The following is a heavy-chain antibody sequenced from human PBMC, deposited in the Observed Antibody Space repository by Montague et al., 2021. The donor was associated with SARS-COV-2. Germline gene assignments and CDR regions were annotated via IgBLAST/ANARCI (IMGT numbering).Heavy chain of an antibody. J-gene: IGHJ3*02. CDR2: IYYSGST. CDR3: ARDTGISGAFDI. D-gene: IGHD2-15*01. CDR1: GGSISSGGYY. Sequence: TLSLTCTVSGGSISSGGYYWSWLRQHPGKGLEWIGYIYYSGSTYYNPSLKSRVTISVATSKNRFSLKLSSVTAADTAGYYCARDTGISGAFDIWGQGTMVTVSS. V-gene: IGHV4-31*03.